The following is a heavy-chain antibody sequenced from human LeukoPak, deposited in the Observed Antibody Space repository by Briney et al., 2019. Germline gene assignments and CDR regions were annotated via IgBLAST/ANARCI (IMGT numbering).Heavy chain of an antibody. CDR1: GFIFRSYA. Sequence: PGGPLRLSCAASGFIFRSYAVMCVRQAPGRGVEWVSAFSGCGGRTYHADSEKGRYTIPSDNSKNTLYLRMNSLRAEDTAVYYCTKRRGDCSGGQGCGDYWGQGTLVTVSS. V-gene: IGHV3-23*01. CDR3: TKRRGDCSGGQGCGDY. CDR2: FSGCGGRT. J-gene: IGHJ4*02. D-gene: IGHD2-15*01.